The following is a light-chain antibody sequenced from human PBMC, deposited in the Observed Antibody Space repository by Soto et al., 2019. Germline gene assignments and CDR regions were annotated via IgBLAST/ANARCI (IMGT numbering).Light chain of an antibody. CDR3: QQRSDWPPALT. V-gene: IGKV3-11*01. CDR2: DTS. Sequence: EIVLTQSPATLSLSPGERATLSCRASQTVSSYLAWYQQKPGQAPRLLIYDTSNRATGIPARFSGSGSETDFNLTISRLEPEDFAVYYCQQRSDWPPALTFGGGTKVEIK. CDR1: QTVSSY. J-gene: IGKJ4*01.